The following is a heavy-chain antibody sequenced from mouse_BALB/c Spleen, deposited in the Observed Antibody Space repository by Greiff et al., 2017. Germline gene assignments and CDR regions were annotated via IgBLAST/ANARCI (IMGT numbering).Heavy chain of an antibody. V-gene: IGHV5-17*02. CDR1: GFTFSSFG. Sequence: EVQLQQSGGGLVQPGGSRKLSCAASGFTFSSFGMHWVRQAPEKGLEWVAYISSGSSTIYYADTVKGRFTISRDNPKNTLFLQMTSLRSEDTAMYYCASTHYYGSSPAWFAYWGQGTLVTVSA. CDR2: ISSGSSTI. D-gene: IGHD1-1*01. CDR3: ASTHYYGSSPAWFAY. J-gene: IGHJ3*01.